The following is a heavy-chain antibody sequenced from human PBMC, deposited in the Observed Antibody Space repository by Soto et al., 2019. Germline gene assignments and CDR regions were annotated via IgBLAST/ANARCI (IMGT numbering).Heavy chain of an antibody. Sequence: SETLSLTCAVYGGSFSGYYWSWIRQPPGKGLEWIGEINHSGSTNYNPSLKSRVTISVDTSKNQFSLKLSSVTAADTAVYYCARARLSGWYNYWGQGTLVTVSS. CDR1: GGSFSGYY. V-gene: IGHV4-34*01. CDR3: ARARLSGWYNY. J-gene: IGHJ4*02. D-gene: IGHD6-19*01. CDR2: INHSGST.